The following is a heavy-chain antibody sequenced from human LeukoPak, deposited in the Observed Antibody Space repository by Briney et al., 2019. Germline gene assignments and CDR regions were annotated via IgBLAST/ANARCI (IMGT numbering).Heavy chain of an antibody. J-gene: IGHJ4*02. CDR1: GGSISDTNW. CDR2: IYHSGT. Sequence: PSETLSLTCAVSGGSISDTNWWIWVRQPPGKGLEWIGEIYHSGTNYNPSLKSRVTISVDSSKNQFSLDLKSVTAADTAVYYCAGTSSGWGVEYWGQGTLATVSS. CDR3: AGTSSGWGVEY. V-gene: IGHV4-4*02. D-gene: IGHD6-19*01.